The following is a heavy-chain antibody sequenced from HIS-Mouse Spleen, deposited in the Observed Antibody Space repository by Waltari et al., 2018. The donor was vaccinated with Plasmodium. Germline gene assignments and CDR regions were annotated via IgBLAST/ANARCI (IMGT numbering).Heavy chain of an antibody. Sequence: EVQLVESGGGLVQPGGSLRLSCAASGFTFSSYWMSWVGQAPGKGLEWVANIKQDGREKYYVDAVKGRFTISRDNAKNSLYLQMNSRRAEDTAVYYCASSWYWYFDLWGRGTLVTVSS. J-gene: IGHJ2*01. CDR2: IKQDGREK. CDR3: ASSWYWYFDL. CDR1: GFTFSSYW. D-gene: IGHD6-13*01. V-gene: IGHV3-7*01.